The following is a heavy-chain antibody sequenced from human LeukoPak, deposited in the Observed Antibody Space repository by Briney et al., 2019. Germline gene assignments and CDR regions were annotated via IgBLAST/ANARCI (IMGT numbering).Heavy chain of an antibody. J-gene: IGHJ4*02. D-gene: IGHD6-13*01. CDR2: IWYDGSNK. CDR3: ARDGPGYSSRWRAFDY. Sequence: GGSLRLSCSASGFTFSSYGMHWVRQAPGKGLEWVAVIWYDGSNKYYEDSVKGRFTISRDNSKNTLYLQMNSLRAEDTAVYYCARDGPGYSSRWRAFDYWGQGTLVTVSS. CDR1: GFTFSSYG. V-gene: IGHV3-33*08.